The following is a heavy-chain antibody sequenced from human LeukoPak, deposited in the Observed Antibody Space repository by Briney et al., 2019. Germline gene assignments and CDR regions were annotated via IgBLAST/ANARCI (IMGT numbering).Heavy chain of an antibody. J-gene: IGHJ4*02. V-gene: IGHV3-21*01. D-gene: IGHD1-26*01. CDR2: ISSSRSYI. CDR1: GFTFSSYW. Sequence: GGSLRLSCAASGFTFSSYWMSWVRQAPGKGLEWVSSISSSRSYIYYADSVKGRFTISRDNAKNSLYLQMNSLRAEDTAVYYCARDRGSYYPHYYFDYWGQGTLVTVSS. CDR3: ARDRGSYYPHYYFDY.